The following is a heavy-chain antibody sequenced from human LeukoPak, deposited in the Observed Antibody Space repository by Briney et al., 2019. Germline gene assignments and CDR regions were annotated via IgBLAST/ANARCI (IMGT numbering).Heavy chain of an antibody. CDR1: GFTFSSYG. Sequence: PGRSLRLSCAASGFTFSSYGMHWVRQAPGKGLEWVAVMWYDGSNKYYADSVKGRFTISRDNSKNTLYLQMNSLRAEGTAVYYCARDRYYGSGRGFDYWGQGTLVTVSS. V-gene: IGHV3-33*01. D-gene: IGHD3-10*01. CDR2: MWYDGSNK. CDR3: ARDRYYGSGRGFDY. J-gene: IGHJ4*02.